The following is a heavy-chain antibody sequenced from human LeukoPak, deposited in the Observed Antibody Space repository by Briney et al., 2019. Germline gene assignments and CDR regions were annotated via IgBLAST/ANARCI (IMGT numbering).Heavy chain of an antibody. J-gene: IGHJ4*02. D-gene: IGHD3-10*01. V-gene: IGHV4-34*01. CDR3: ARGPYYYGSGSNHFDY. Sequence: SETLSLTCAVYGGSFSGYYWSWIRQPPGKGLEWIGEINHSGSTNYNPSLKSRVTISVDTSKNQFSQKLSSVTAADTAVYYCARGPYYYGSGSNHFDYWGQGTLVTVSS. CDR2: INHSGST. CDR1: GGSFSGYY.